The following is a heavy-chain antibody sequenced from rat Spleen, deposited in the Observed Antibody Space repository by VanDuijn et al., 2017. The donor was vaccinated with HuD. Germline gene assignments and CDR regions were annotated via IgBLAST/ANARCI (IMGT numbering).Heavy chain of an antibody. D-gene: IGHD1-5*01. V-gene: IGHV5-17*01. J-gene: IGHJ2*01. CDR2: ITSGGSNT. Sequence: EVQLVESGGGLVQPGRSLKFSCAASGFTFSDYAMAWVRQAPKQGLEWVATITSGGSNTYYPDSVKGRFTISRDNAKSTLYLQMDSLRSEDTAMYYCTAINENWGQGVMVTVSS. CDR1: GFTFSDYA. CDR3: TAINEN.